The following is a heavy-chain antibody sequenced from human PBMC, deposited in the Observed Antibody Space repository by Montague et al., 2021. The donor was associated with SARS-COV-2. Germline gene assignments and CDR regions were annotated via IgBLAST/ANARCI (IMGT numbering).Heavy chain of an antibody. D-gene: IGHD4-17*01. V-gene: IGHV4-34*01. CDR2: INHSGST. J-gene: IGHJ6*02. Sequence: SETLSLTCAVYGGSFSGYYWSWIRQPPGKGLEWIGEINHSGSTNYNPSLKSRVTISVDTSKNQFSLELSSVTAADMAVYYCASALPVTTFLYSYYGMDVWGQGTTVTVSS. CDR1: GGSFSGYY. CDR3: ASALPVTTFLYSYYGMDV.